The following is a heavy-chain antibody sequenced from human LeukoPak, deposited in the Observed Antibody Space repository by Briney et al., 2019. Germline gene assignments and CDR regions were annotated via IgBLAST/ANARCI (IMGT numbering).Heavy chain of an antibody. J-gene: IGHJ5*02. Sequence: ASVKVSCKASGYTFTSYYMHWVRQAPGQGLEWMGIINPSGGSTSYAQKFQGRVTMTRDTSTSTVYMELSSLRSEDTAVYYCARGGGTTGTTPRGFWLDPWGQGTLVTVSS. CDR3: ARGGGTTGTTPRGFWLDP. CDR2: INPSGGST. CDR1: GYTFTSYY. V-gene: IGHV1-46*01. D-gene: IGHD1-1*01.